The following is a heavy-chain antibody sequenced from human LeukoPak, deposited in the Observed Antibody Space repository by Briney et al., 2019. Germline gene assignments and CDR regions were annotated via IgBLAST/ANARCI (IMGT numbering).Heavy chain of an antibody. CDR2: INPNSGGT. CDR3: AKHSSSHYYYYMDV. Sequence: ASVKVSCKASGYTFTGYYMHWVRQAPGQGLEWMGWINPNSGGTNYAQKFQGRVTMTRDTSISTAYMELSRLRSDDAAVYYCAKHSSSHYYYYMDVWGKGTTVTVSS. J-gene: IGHJ6*03. CDR1: GYTFTGYY. V-gene: IGHV1-2*02. D-gene: IGHD6-6*01.